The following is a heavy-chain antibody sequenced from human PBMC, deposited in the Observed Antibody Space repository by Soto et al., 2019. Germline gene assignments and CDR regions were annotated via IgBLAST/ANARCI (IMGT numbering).Heavy chain of an antibody. J-gene: IGHJ6*02. Sequence: PGGSLRLSCAASGFTFSNAWMSWVRQAPGKGLEWVAVISYDGSNKYYADSVKGRFTISRDNSKNTLYLQMNSLRAEDTAVYYCAKDYGDYEDYYYGMDVWGQGTTVTVSS. CDR2: ISYDGSNK. V-gene: IGHV3-30*18. D-gene: IGHD4-17*01. CDR3: AKDYGDYEDYYYGMDV. CDR1: GFTFSNAW.